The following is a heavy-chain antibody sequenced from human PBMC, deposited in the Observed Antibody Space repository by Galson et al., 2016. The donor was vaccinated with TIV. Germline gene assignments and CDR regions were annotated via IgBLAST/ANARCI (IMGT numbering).Heavy chain of an antibody. J-gene: IGHJ6*02. D-gene: IGHD3-22*01. Sequence: SLRLSCAASGFTLSDYYMSWIRQAPGKGLEWLSYINYSVSPKYDADPMKGRFTVSRDNSKNTLFLQMNSLRAEDTAVYYCTKVPSSGFSYYYGLDVWGQGTTVTVSS. CDR2: INYSVSPK. CDR1: GFTLSDYY. V-gene: IGHV3-11*01. CDR3: TKVPSSGFSYYYGLDV.